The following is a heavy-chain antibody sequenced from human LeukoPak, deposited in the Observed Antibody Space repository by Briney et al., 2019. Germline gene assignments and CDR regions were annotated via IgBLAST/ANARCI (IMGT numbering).Heavy chain of an antibody. CDR3: AKESPYTSPRNYYFDY. CDR1: GFSFSTSW. V-gene: IGHV3-23*01. J-gene: IGHJ4*02. Sequence: GGSLRLSCAASGFSFSTSWMHWVRQAPGKGLEWVSAISGVADRTYYADSVKGRFTISRDNSKNTLSLQMNSLRAEDAAIYYCAKESPYTSPRNYYFDYWGQGTLVTVSS. CDR2: ISGVADRT. D-gene: IGHD1-14*01.